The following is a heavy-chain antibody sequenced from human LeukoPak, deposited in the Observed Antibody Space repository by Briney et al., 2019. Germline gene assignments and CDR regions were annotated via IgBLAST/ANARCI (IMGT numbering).Heavy chain of an antibody. J-gene: IGHJ5*02. CDR3: AKDLVSP. Sequence: PGGSLRLSCAASGFTFSRYVMTWVRQAPGKGLEWVSAISGSGDNTYYADSVKGRITISRDNSKNTLYLQMNSLRAEDTAVYYCAKDLVSPWGQGTLVTVSS. CDR2: ISGSGDNT. D-gene: IGHD6-6*01. V-gene: IGHV3-23*01. CDR1: GFTFSRYV.